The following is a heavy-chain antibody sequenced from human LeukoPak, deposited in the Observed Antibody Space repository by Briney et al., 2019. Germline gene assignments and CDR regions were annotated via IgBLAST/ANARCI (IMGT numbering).Heavy chain of an antibody. V-gene: IGHV3-7*01. CDR1: GFTVSSNY. Sequence: GGSLRLSCAVSGFTVSSNYMSWVRQAPGKGLEWVANIKQDGTEKYYVDSVKGRFTISRDNAKNSLYLQMNSLRVEDTAVYYCAELGITMIGGVWGKGTTVTISS. D-gene: IGHD3-10*02. CDR3: AELGITMIGGV. CDR2: IKQDGTEK. J-gene: IGHJ6*04.